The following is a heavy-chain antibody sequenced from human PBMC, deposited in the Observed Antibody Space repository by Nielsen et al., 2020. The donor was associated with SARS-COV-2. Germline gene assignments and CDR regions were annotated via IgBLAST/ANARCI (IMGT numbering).Heavy chain of an antibody. CDR1: GFTFSSYD. CDR3: AREGSGWYGYYFDY. J-gene: IGHJ4*02. CDR2: IGTAGDT. V-gene: IGHV3-13*01. D-gene: IGHD6-19*01. Sequence: GESLKISCAASGFTFSSYDMHWVRQATGKGLEWVSAIGTAGDTYYPGSVKGRFTISRENAKNSLYLQMNSLRAEDTAVYYCAREGSGWYGYYFDYWGQGTLVTVSS.